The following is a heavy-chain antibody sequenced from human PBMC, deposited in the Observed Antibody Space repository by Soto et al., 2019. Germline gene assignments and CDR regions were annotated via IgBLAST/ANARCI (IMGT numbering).Heavy chain of an antibody. CDR3: ARGECSSTSCYRLYYFDY. D-gene: IGHD2-2*01. CDR2: IKQDGSEK. V-gene: IGHV3-7*03. CDR1: GFTFSSYW. Sequence: GGSLRLSCAASGFTFSSYWMSWVRQAPGKGLEWVANIKQDGSEKYYVDSVKGRFTISRDNAKNSLYLQMNSLRAEDTAVYYCARGECSSTSCYRLYYFDYWGQGTLVTVSS. J-gene: IGHJ4*02.